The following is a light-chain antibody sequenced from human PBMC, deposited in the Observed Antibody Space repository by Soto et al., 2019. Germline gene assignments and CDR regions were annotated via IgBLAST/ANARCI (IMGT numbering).Light chain of an antibody. CDR2: MAS. Sequence: IQMTQSPSTLSASVGDRVTITCRASQSIGDVLAWYQQKPGTAPKLLIYMASYLETGVPSRFSGSGSGTEFTLTISSLQRDDVATYYCQHYYNYRTFDQGTKVEIK. CDR1: QSIGDV. J-gene: IGKJ1*01. V-gene: IGKV1-5*03. CDR3: QHYYNYRT.